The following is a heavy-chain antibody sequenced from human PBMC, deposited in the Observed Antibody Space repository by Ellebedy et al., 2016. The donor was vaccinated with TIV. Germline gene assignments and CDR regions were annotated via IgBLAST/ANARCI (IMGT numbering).Heavy chain of an antibody. Sequence: GGSLRLXXAASGFTFSSYGMHWVRQAPGKGLEWVAVISYDGSNKYYADSVKGRFTISRDNSKNTLYLQMNSLRAEDTAVYYCAKDAVGAFFDYWGQGTLVTVSS. CDR2: ISYDGSNK. D-gene: IGHD1-26*01. V-gene: IGHV3-30*18. CDR1: GFTFSSYG. CDR3: AKDAVGAFFDY. J-gene: IGHJ4*02.